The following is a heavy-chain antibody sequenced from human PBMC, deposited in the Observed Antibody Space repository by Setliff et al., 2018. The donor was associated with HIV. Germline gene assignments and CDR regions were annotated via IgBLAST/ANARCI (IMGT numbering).Heavy chain of an antibody. Sequence: ASVKVSCKTSGYSFTTYGISWVRQAPGQGFEWMGWISVHNGKTNYGQKFQGRVTMTTDTSTSTAYMELKSLRSDDTAVYYCARDRSREVPLYGDYVYYYYYMDVWGEGTTVTVSS. J-gene: IGHJ6*03. CDR2: ISVHNGKT. D-gene: IGHD4-17*01. CDR3: ARDRSREVPLYGDYVYYYYYMDV. V-gene: IGHV1-18*01. CDR1: GYSFTTYG.